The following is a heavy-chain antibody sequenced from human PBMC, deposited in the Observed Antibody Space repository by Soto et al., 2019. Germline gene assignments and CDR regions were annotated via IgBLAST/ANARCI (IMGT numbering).Heavy chain of an antibody. D-gene: IGHD3-3*01. CDR1: GYPVTAYY. V-gene: IGHV1-2*02. CDR3: ARGGGVGVAGSAAFDM. Sequence: QLHLVQSGAVVKKPGASVTVSCSASGYPVTAYYMHWVRQAPGRGLEWMGGINPATGAAKYTQTLQGKVTMTRDTSTSTVFMELSGLTSEVTAVFYCARGGGVGVAGSAAFDMWGQGTLVTVSS. CDR2: INPATGAA. J-gene: IGHJ3*02.